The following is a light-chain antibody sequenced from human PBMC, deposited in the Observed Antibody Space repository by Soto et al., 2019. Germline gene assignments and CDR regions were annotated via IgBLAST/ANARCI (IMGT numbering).Light chain of an antibody. J-gene: IGKJ3*01. CDR1: QSVSSSY. V-gene: IGKV3-20*01. CDR2: GAS. Sequence: EIVLTRSPGTVSLCPGERGASSFIRSQSVSSSYVAWYQQKPGQAPRLLIYGASSRATGIPDRFSGSGSGTDFTLTISRLEPEDFAVYYCQQYGSSPLTFGPGTKVDI. CDR3: QQYGSSPLT.